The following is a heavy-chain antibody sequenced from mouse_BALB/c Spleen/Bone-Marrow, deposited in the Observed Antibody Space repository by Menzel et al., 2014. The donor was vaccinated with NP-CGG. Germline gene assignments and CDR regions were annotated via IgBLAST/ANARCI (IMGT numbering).Heavy chain of an antibody. J-gene: IGHJ4*01. D-gene: IGHD2-4*01. V-gene: IGHV5-17*02. CDR3: ARKGALITHYYAMDY. CDR2: ISSGSSTI. Sequence: EVQLVESGGGLVQPGGSRKLSCAASGFTFSSFGMHWVRQAPEKGLEWVAYISSGSSTIYYADTVKGRFTIYRDNPKNTLFLQMTSLRSEDTAMYYCARKGALITHYYAMDYWGQGTSVTVSS. CDR1: GFTFSSFG.